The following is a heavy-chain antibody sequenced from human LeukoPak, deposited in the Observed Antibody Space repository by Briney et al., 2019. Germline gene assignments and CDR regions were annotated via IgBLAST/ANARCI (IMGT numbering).Heavy chain of an antibody. D-gene: IGHD5-18*01. V-gene: IGHV4-61*08. CDR3: ARLGLYSYGLPGGY. CDR2: IYYSGST. CDR1: GGSISSGGYY. J-gene: IGHJ4*02. Sequence: PSETLSLTCTVSGGSISSGGYYWSWIRQHPGKGLEWIGYIYYSGSTNYNPSLKSRVTISVDTSKNQFSLKLSSVTAADTAVYYCARLGLYSYGLPGGYWGQGTLVTVSS.